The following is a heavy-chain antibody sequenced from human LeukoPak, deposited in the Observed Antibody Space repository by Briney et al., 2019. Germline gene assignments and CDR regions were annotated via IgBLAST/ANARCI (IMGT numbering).Heavy chain of an antibody. CDR2: IYSGGNI. CDR3: ARNNGMDV. J-gene: IGHJ6*02. Sequence: GGSLRLSCAASGFTVSSTYMSWVRQAPGKGLEWVSVIYSGGNIYYIDSVKGRFTISRDTSKNTLYLQMNSLRAEDTAVYYCARNNGMDVWGQGTTVIVSS. V-gene: IGHV3-53*01. CDR1: GFTVSSTY.